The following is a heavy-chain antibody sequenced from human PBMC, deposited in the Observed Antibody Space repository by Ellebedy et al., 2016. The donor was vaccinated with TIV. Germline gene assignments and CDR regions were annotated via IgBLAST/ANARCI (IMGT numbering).Heavy chain of an antibody. V-gene: IGHV1-2*04. J-gene: IGHJ5*02. CDR2: INPNSGGT. Sequence: ASVKVSCKASGYTFSNYAIHWVRQAPGQRLEWMGWINPNSGGTNYAQKFQGWVTMTRDTSISTAYMELSRLRSDDTAVYYCAMGDPTNSGYDPINWFDPWGQGTLVTVSS. CDR3: AMGDPTNSGYDPINWFDP. D-gene: IGHD5-12*01. CDR1: GYTFSNYA.